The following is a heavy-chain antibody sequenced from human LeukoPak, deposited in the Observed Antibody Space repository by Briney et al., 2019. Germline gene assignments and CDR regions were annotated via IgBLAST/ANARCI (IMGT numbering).Heavy chain of an antibody. CDR1: GFTFSSYW. D-gene: IGHD3-3*01. CDR2: IKQDGSED. V-gene: IGHV3-7*05. CDR3: VRALYDFWNGHYGMDV. J-gene: IGHJ6*02. Sequence: GGSLRLSCAASGFTFSSYWMTWVRQAPGKGLEWVANIKQDGSEDYYVDSVKGRFTISRDNARNSLDSQMNSLRAEDTAVYYCVRALYDFWNGHYGMDVWGQGTTVAVSS.